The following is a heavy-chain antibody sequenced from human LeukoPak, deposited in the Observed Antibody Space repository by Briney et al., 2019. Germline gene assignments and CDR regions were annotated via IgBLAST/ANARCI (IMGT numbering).Heavy chain of an antibody. CDR2: IYHSGTT. D-gene: IGHD4-11*01. CDR3: ARPPDYSDYGAAFTY. CDR1: GYSISSGYC. Sequence: SETLSLTCAVSGYSISSGYCWGWIRQPPGKGLEWIGSIYHSGTTYYNPSLKSRVTISVDTSKNQFSLRLSSVTAADTAVYYCARPPDYSDYGAAFTYWGQGTLVIVSS. J-gene: IGHJ4*02. V-gene: IGHV4-38-2*01.